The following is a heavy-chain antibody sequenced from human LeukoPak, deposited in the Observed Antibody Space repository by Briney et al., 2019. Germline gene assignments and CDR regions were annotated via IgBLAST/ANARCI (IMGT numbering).Heavy chain of an antibody. J-gene: IGHJ4*02. D-gene: IGHD5/OR15-5a*01. CDR3: ARVESVWLLKF. CDR2: IHYSGNT. V-gene: IGHV4-59*13. Sequence: SETLSLTCSVSGDSIRSFYWSWIRHPPGKGLEWIGYIHYSGNTNYNPSLKSRITMSVDTSKNQFSLRLNSVTAADTAVYYCARVESVWLLKFWGQGTLVTVSS. CDR1: GDSIRSFY.